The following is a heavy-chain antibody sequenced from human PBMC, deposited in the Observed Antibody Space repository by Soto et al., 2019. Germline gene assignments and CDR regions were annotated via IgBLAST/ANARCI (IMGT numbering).Heavy chain of an antibody. V-gene: IGHV3-30*18. CDR2: ISYEGRNK. CDR3: AKGRDSTLLRWQYFDN. J-gene: IGHJ4*02. CDR1: GFTFSLYG. Sequence: QVQLVESGGDVVQPGGSLRLSCAVSGFTFSLYGMHWVRQAPGTGLEWVAFISYEGRNKYYADSVKGRFTISRDNSKNTLSLQMESLRPEDTAVYYCAKGRDSTLLRWQYFDNWGQGTQVTVSS. D-gene: IGHD2-15*01.